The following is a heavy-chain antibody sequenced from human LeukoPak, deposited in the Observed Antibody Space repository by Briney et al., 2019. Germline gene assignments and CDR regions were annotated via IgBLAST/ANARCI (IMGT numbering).Heavy chain of an antibody. CDR2: LDHDGSEK. Sequence: GGSLRLSCAASGFTFTSYWMSWVRQAPGKGLEWVANLDHDGSEKYFVDSVKGRFTISRDNSKNTLYLQMNSLRAEDTAVYYCAKGSGAWVAVAEWFDPWGQGTLVTVSS. D-gene: IGHD6-19*01. CDR3: AKGSGAWVAVAEWFDP. CDR1: GFTFTSYW. V-gene: IGHV3-7*03. J-gene: IGHJ5*02.